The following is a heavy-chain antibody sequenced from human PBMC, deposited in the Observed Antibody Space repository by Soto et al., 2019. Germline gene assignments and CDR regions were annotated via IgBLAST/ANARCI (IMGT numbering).Heavy chain of an antibody. J-gene: IGHJ5*01. Sequence: SQTLSLTCAISGDSVSTNSATWDWIRQSPSRNLKWLGRTYYMSKLYNDYAVSVKGLITIIPDTSNNLLSLQLNSVIPVDTAVYYCARLIGNSWLDSWGQGTLVTVSS. CDR1: GDSVSTNSAT. CDR2: TYYMSKLYN. D-gene: IGHD2-8*01. V-gene: IGHV6-1*01. CDR3: ARLIGNSWLDS.